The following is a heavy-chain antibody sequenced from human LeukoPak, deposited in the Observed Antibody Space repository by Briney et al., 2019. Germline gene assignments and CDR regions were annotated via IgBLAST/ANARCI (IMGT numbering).Heavy chain of an antibody. CDR2: IYSGGST. CDR1: GFTVSSNY. D-gene: IGHD3-3*01. Sequence: GGSLRLSCAASGFTVSSNYMSWVRQAPGKGLEWVSVIYSGGSTYYADSVKGRFTISRDNAKNSLYLQMNSLRAEDTAVYYCARDQHDFWSGYYDWFDYWGQGTLVTVSS. CDR3: ARDQHDFWSGYYDWFDY. J-gene: IGHJ4*02. V-gene: IGHV3-66*01.